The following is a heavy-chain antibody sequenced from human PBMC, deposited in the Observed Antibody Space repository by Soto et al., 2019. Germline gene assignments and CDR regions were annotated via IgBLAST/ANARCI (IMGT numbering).Heavy chain of an antibody. D-gene: IGHD3-10*01. CDR2: INHSGST. CDR3: ARGPYYYGSGSPLPFDY. J-gene: IGHJ4*02. CDR1: SGSISSSNW. Sequence: SETLSLTCAVSSGSISSSNWWSWVRQPPGKGLEWIGEINHSGSTNYNPSLKSRVTISVDTSKNQFSLKLSSVTAADTAVYYCARGPYYYGSGSPLPFDYWGQGTLVTVSS. V-gene: IGHV4-4*02.